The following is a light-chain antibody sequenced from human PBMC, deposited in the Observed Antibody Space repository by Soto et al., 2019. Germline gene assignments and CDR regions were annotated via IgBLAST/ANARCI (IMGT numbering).Light chain of an antibody. CDR2: GAS. V-gene: IGKV3-15*01. Sequence: EIVLTQSPGTLSLSPGERATLSCRASQSVSSSYLAWYQQKPGQAPRLLIYGASTRATDIPPRFSGSGSGTEFTLTISSLQSEDFAVYYCQQYNNWPPLTFGGGTKVDIK. J-gene: IGKJ4*01. CDR1: QSVSSSY. CDR3: QQYNNWPPLT.